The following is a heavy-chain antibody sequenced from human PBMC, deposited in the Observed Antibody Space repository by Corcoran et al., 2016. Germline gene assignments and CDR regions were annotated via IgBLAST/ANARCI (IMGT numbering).Heavy chain of an antibody. CDR3: AGEGGDDPKGMDV. CDR1: GGSFSGYY. CDR2: INHSGST. J-gene: IGHJ6*02. V-gene: IGHV4-34*01. Sequence: QVQLQQWGAGLLKPSETLSLTCAVYGGSFSGYYWSWIRQPPGKGLEWIGEINHSGSTNYTPSLKSRVTISVDTSKNQFSLKMSSVTAADPAGYYCAGEGGDDPKGMDVWGQGTTVTISS. D-gene: IGHD1-1*01.